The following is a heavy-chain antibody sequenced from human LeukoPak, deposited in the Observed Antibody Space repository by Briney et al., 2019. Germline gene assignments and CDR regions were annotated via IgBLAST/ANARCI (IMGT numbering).Heavy chain of an antibody. J-gene: IGHJ6*03. CDR3: TRDPRYYYYYMDV. CDR1: GFTFGVYA. V-gene: IGHV3-49*03. CDR2: IRSKAYGGTT. Sequence: GGSLRLSCTASGFTFGVYAMSWFRQAPGGGRGWVGFIRSKAYGGTTEYAASVKGRFTISRDDSKSIAYLQMNSLKTEDTAVYYCTRDPRYYYYYMDVWGKGTTVTISS.